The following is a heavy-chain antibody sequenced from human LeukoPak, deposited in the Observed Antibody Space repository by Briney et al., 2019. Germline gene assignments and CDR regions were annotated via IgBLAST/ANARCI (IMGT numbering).Heavy chain of an antibody. V-gene: IGHV3-30-3*01. D-gene: IGHD3-9*01. Sequence: GGSLRLSCAASGFTFSSYAMHWVRQAPGKGLEWVAVISYDGSNKYYADSVKGRFTISRDNSKNTLYLQMNSLRAEDTAVYYCAKEVNDILTGYYTLFDYWGQGTLVTVSS. CDR2: ISYDGSNK. J-gene: IGHJ4*02. CDR3: AKEVNDILTGYYTLFDY. CDR1: GFTFSSYA.